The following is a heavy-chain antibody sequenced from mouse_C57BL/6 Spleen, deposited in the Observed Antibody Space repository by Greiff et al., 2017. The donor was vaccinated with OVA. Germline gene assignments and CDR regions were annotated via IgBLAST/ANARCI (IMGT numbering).Heavy chain of an antibody. J-gene: IGHJ2*01. CDR1: GFTFTDYY. Sequence: EVHLVESGGGLVQPGGSLSLSCAASGFTFTDYYMSWVRQPPGEALEWLGFIRNKANGYTTEYSASVKGRFTISRDNSQSILYLQMNALRAEDSATYYCARYMDGPHFDYWGQGTTLTVSS. CDR2: IRNKANGYTT. CDR3: ARYMDGPHFDY. D-gene: IGHD2-3*01. V-gene: IGHV7-3*01.